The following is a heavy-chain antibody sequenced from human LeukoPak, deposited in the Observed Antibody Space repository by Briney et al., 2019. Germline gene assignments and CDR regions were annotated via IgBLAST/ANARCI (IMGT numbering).Heavy chain of an antibody. V-gene: IGHV1-69*01. D-gene: IGHD6-13*01. CDR1: GDTFTSYA. Sequence: ASVKVSCMASGDTFTSYAISWVRQAPGQGLEWMGGIIPIIGTANYAQKFQGRVTITADESTSTAYMELSSLRSEDTAVYFCACGGSWYAASFLDYWGEETLVTVSS. J-gene: IGHJ4*02. CDR2: IIPIIGTA. CDR3: ACGGSWYAASFLDY.